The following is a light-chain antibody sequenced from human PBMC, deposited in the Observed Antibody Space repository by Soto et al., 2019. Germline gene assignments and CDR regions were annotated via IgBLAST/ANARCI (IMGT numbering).Light chain of an antibody. V-gene: IGKV3-11*01. CDR1: QSVSSY. CDR3: QQRSNWPPYT. Sequence: EIVLTQSPATLSLSPGERATLSCRASQSVSSYLAWYQQKPGQAPRLLIYDASNRANGIPARFSGSGSGTDYTLTISSLEPEDFAVYYCQQRSNWPPYTFGQGTKLEMK. CDR2: DAS. J-gene: IGKJ2*01.